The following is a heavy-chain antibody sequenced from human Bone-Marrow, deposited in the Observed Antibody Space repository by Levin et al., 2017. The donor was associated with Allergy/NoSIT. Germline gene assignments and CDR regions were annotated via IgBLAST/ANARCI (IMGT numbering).Heavy chain of an antibody. CDR3: TGDQAIVATVIDY. V-gene: IGHV1-18*01. CDR2: ISAHSGNT. D-gene: IGHD5-12*01. Sequence: ASVKVSCKASGYTFTNYGISWVRQAPGQGLEWMGWISAHSGNTNYAQKFQGRATMSTDTSTSSAYMELRSLRSDDTAVYYCTGDQAIVATVIDYWGHGTLVIVSS. J-gene: IGHJ4*01. CDR1: GYTFTNYG.